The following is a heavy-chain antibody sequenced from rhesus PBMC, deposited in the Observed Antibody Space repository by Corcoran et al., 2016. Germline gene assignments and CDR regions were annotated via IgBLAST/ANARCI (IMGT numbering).Heavy chain of an antibody. V-gene: IGHV4S12*01. CDR3: AREGGLYSKRYFDI. CDR2: IYSNSAST. Sequence: GQLQESGPGVVKPSETLSLTCAVSGGTISSGYCYWSWIRQPPGKGLEWIGGIYSNSASTNYNPSLKNRVTISKDTSKNQFSLKLSSVTAADTAVYYCAREGGLYSKRYFDIWGPGTPITISS. CDR1: GGTISSGYCY. J-gene: IGHJ2*01. D-gene: IGHD2-21*01.